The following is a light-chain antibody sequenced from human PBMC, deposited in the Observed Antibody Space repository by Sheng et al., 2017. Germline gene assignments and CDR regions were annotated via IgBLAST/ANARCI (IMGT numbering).Light chain of an antibody. Sequence: QSVLTQPASVSGSPGQSITISCTGTYSDIGNFNYVSWYQQHPGKAPKLMIYDVSNRPSGVSNRFSGSKSGNTASLTISGLQAEDEADYYCSSYTSSSTLVVFGGGTKLTV. CDR3: SSYTSSSTLVV. CDR1: YSDIGNFNY. CDR2: DVS. V-gene: IGLV2-14*01. J-gene: IGLJ3*02.